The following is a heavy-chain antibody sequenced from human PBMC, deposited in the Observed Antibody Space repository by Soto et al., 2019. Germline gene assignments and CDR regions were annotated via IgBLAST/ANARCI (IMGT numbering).Heavy chain of an antibody. D-gene: IGHD3-10*01. J-gene: IGHJ4*02. V-gene: IGHV3-23*01. Sequence: PGGSLRLSCAASGFPFINFAMSWVRQSPGKGLEWVSAISVTGSRTWYADSVRGRFTVSRDNSKNTLYLQMNSLRDEDTAVYYCAKFGASGSAFQFDYWGPGTLVTVSS. CDR3: AKFGASGSAFQFDY. CDR1: GFPFINFA. CDR2: ISVTGSRT.